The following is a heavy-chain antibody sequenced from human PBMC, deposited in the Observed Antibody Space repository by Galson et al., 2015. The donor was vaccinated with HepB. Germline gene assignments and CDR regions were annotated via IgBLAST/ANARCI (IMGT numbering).Heavy chain of an antibody. CDR1: GFTFSDYY. CDR2: ISSSGTTI. CDR3: ARDDDVVAGTWDSFDI. J-gene: IGHJ3*02. D-gene: IGHD6-19*01. V-gene: IGHV3-11*01. Sequence: SLRLSCAASGFTFSDYYMSWIRQAPGKGLEWVSCISSSGTTIYYADSVKGRFTISRDNAKNSLYLQVNSLRVEDTAVYYCARDDDVVAGTWDSFDIWGQGTMVTVSS.